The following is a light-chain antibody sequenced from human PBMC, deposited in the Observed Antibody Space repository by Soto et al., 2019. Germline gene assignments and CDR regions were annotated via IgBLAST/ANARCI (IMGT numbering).Light chain of an antibody. CDR3: SSYTSSSLYV. J-gene: IGLJ1*01. CDR1: SSDVGGYNY. CDR2: DVS. Sequence: QSALTQPASVSGSPGQSITISCTGTSSDVGGYNYVSWYQQHPGKDPKLMIYDVSNRPSGVSNRFSGSKSGNTASLTISGLQAEDEADYYCSSYTSSSLYVFGTGTKLTVL. V-gene: IGLV2-14*01.